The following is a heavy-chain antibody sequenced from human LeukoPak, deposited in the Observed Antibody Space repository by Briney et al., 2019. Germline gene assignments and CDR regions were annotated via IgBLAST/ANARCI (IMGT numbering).Heavy chain of an antibody. CDR2: IGTSSGAI. J-gene: IGHJ5*01. CDR3: ARNLDS. CDR1: GFTFSTYN. Sequence: GGSLRLSCSASGFTFSTYNMNWVRQAPGKGLEWVSFIGTSSGAIYYADSVKGRFTISRDDAKKSLYLQMNSLRGEDTAVYYCARNLDSWGQGALVPSPQ. V-gene: IGHV3-48*01.